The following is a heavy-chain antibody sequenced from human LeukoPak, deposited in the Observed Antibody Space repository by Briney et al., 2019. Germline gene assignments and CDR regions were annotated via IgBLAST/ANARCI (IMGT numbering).Heavy chain of an antibody. J-gene: IGHJ5*02. Sequence: YPSETLSLTCTVSGYSISSGYYWGWIRQPPGKGLEWIGSIYHSGSTYYNPSLKSRVTISVDTSKNQFSLKLSSVTAADTAVYYCARRRITMVRGPNKGWFDPWGQGTLVTVSS. CDR1: GYSISSGYY. CDR3: ARRRITMVRGPNKGWFDP. CDR2: IYHSGST. D-gene: IGHD3-10*01. V-gene: IGHV4-38-2*02.